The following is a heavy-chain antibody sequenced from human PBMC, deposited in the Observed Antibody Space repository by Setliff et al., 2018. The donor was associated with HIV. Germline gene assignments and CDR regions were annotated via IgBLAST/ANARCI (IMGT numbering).Heavy chain of an antibody. D-gene: IGHD6-19*01. CDR3: ARRVQATYSSGLDY. Sequence: ASVKVSCKASGGTFSTNAVSWVRQAPGQGLEWMGWIATYSDETSYAQKLQGRVTITRDTSASTAYMELSSLRSEDTAVYYCARRVQATYSSGLDYWGQGTLVTVSS. CDR1: GGTFSTNA. CDR2: IATYSDET. J-gene: IGHJ4*02. V-gene: IGHV1-18*01.